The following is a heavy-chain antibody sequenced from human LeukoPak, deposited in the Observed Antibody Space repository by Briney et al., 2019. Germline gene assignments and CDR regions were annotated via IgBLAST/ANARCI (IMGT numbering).Heavy chain of an antibody. CDR2: ISGSGGST. CDR1: GFTFSSYA. D-gene: IGHD3-10*01. CDR3: ARERGFTMVRGTSYFDY. V-gene: IGHV3-23*01. Sequence: PGGSLRLSCAASGFTFSSYAMSWVRQAPGKGLEWVSAISGSGGSTYYADSVKGRFTISRDNSKNTLYLQMNSLRAEDTAVYYCARERGFTMVRGTSYFDYWGQGTLVTVSS. J-gene: IGHJ4*02.